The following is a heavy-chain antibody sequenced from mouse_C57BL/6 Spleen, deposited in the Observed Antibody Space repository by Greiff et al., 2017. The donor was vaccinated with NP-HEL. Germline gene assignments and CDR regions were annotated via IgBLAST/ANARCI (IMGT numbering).Heavy chain of an antibody. J-gene: IGHJ3*01. CDR2: IDPSDSYP. CDR3: ARGGGYDTSFAY. CDR1: GYTFTSYW. V-gene: IGHV1-69*01. Sequence: VQLQQPGAELVMPGASVKLSCKASGYTFTSYWMHWVKQRPGQGLEWIGEIDPSDSYPNYNQKFKGKSTLTVDKSSSTAYMQLSSLTSEDSAVYYCARGGGYDTSFAYWGQGTLVTVSA. D-gene: IGHD2-2*01.